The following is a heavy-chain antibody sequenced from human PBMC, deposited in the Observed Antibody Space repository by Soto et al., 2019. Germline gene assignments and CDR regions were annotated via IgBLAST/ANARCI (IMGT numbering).Heavy chain of an antibody. CDR1: GGSISRYY. CDR3: ARRYGYYFDY. CDR2: IYYSGST. Sequence: SETLSLTCTVSGGSISRYYWSWIRQPPGKGLEWIGYIYYSGSTNYNPSLKSRVTISVDTSKNQLSLKLSSVTAADTAVYYCARRYGYYFDYWGQGTLVTVS. D-gene: IGHD4-17*01. V-gene: IGHV4-59*08. J-gene: IGHJ4*02.